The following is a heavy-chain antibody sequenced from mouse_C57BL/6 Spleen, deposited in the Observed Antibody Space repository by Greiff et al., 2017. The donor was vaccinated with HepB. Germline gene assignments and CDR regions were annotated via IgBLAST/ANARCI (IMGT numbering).Heavy chain of an antibody. J-gene: IGHJ2*01. V-gene: IGHV1-18*01. D-gene: IGHD2-3*01. CDR3: ARRGYYVPLDY. Sequence: EVQLQQSGPELVKPGASVKIPCKASGYTFTDYNMDWVKQSHGKSLEWIGDINPNNGGTIYNQKFKGKATLTVDKSSSTAYMELRSLTSEDTAVYYCARRGYYVPLDYWGQGTTLTVSS. CDR2: INPNNGGT. CDR1: GYTFTDYN.